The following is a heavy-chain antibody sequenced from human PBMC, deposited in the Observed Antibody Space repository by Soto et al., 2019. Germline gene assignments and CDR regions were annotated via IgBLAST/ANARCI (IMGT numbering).Heavy chain of an antibody. CDR1: GFTFSSYS. J-gene: IGHJ4*02. V-gene: IGHV3-48*02. D-gene: IGHD2-21*02. CDR3: ARDHRVYCGGDCYLDY. CDR2: ISSSSSTI. Sequence: GGSLRLSCAASGFTFSSYSMNWVRQAPGKGLEWVSYISSSSSTIYYADSVKGRFTISRDNAKNSLYLQMNSLRDEDTAVYYCARDHRVYCGGDCYLDYWGQGTLVTVSS.